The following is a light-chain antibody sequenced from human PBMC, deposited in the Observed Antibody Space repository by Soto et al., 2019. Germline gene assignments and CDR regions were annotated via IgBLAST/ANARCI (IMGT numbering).Light chain of an antibody. J-gene: IGKJ3*01. CDR3: QQSYTSPAFT. Sequence: DIQMTQSPSSLSASAGDRVTITCRASQGVGNSLDWYQQKPGKAPKRLIYEISSLQTGVPSRFSGTGSGTEFTLTISSLQLEDFAAYYCQQSYTSPAFTFGPGTRVNAK. CDR2: EIS. V-gene: IGKV1-39*01. CDR1: QGVGNS.